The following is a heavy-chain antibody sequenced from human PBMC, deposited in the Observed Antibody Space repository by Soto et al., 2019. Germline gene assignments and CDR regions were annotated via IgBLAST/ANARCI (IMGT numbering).Heavy chain of an antibody. J-gene: IGHJ4*01. CDR1: GGSISDYF. CDR3: AGADSSGHSKYYFDL. D-gene: IGHD4-4*01. CDR2: IYYSGST. Sequence: PSETLSLTCTVSGGSISDYFWSWIRQPTGKGLEWIGYIYYSGSTNYNPSLKSRVTISVDTSKNQFSLKLSSVTAADTAMYYCAGADSSGHSKYYFDLWGHGTLVTVSS. V-gene: IGHV4-59*01.